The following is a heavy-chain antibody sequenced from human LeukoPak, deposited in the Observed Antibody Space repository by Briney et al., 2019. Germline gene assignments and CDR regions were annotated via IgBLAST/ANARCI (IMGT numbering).Heavy chain of an antibody. CDR2: ISGSGGST. V-gene: IGHV3-23*01. D-gene: IGHD6-19*01. CDR3: AKSTWYSSGWRPFDY. Sequence: GGSLRLSCAASGFTFSSYAMSWVRQAPGKGLEWVSAISGSGGSTYYADSVKVRFTISRDNSKNTLYLQMNSLRAEDTAVYYCAKSTWYSSGWRPFDYWGQGTLVTVSS. J-gene: IGHJ4*02. CDR1: GFTFSSYA.